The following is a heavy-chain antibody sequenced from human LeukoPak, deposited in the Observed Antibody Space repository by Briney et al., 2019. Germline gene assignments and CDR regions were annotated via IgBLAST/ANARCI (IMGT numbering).Heavy chain of an antibody. V-gene: IGHV4-59*11. CDR1: GGSISSHY. D-gene: IGHD2-2*01. CDR3: ARVVVPAAPPDYYMDV. J-gene: IGHJ6*03. Sequence: SETLSLTCTVSGGSISSHYWSWIRQPPGKGLGWVGYIYYSGSPNYNPSLKSRVTIAVDTSKNQCSLKLSTVTAADTAVYYCARVVVPAAPPDYYMDVWGKGTTVTVSS. CDR2: IYYSGSP.